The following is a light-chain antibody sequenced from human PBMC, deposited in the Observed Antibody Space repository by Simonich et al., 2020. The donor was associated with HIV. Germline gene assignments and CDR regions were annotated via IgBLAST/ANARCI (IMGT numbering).Light chain of an antibody. CDR3: QQSYRTPYT. J-gene: IGKJ2*01. CDR1: QPLLHSNGHSY. Sequence: DIVVTQSPLSLPVSPGEPASISCRSSQPLLHSNGHSYLDWYLQKPGQSPQVLIYAASSLQSGVPSRFSGSGSGTDFTLTISSLQPEDFATYYCQQSYRTPYTFGQGTKLEIK. V-gene: IGKV2-28*01. CDR2: AAS.